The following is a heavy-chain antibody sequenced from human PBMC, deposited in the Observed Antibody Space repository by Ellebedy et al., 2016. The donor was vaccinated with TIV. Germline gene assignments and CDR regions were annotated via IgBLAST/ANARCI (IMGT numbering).Heavy chain of an antibody. CDR3: ARDKGPIAVAGID. D-gene: IGHD6-19*01. CDR1: GGTFSSYA. V-gene: IGHV1-18*01. CDR2: ISAYNGNT. J-gene: IGHJ4*02. Sequence: ASVKVSXXASGGTFSSYAISWVRQAPGQGLEWMGWISAYNGNTNYAQKLQGRVTMTTDTSTSTAYMELRSLRSDDTAVYYCARDKGPIAVAGIDWGQGTLVTVSS.